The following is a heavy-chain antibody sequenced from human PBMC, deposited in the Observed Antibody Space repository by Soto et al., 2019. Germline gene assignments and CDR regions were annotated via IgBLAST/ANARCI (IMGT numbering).Heavy chain of an antibody. Sequence: QVQLQESGPGLVKPSQTLSLTCTVSGASISSGGYFWNWIRQHPGKGLEWIGLIYYTGSTFYNPSLQSRFTFSLDTSKNHFSLKLTSVTAADTAVYFCARLSSSSSFDFWGQGTLVTVSS. CDR1: GASISSGGYF. V-gene: IGHV4-31*03. CDR3: ARLSSSSSFDF. CDR2: IYYTGST. J-gene: IGHJ4*02. D-gene: IGHD6-6*01.